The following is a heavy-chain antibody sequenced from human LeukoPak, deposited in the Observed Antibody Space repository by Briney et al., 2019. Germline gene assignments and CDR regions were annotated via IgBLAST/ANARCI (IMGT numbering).Heavy chain of an antibody. V-gene: IGHV3-21*01. CDR2: ISSSSSYI. J-gene: IGHJ4*02. CDR3: ATGGKGTFDY. Sequence: GSLRLSCAASGFTFSSCAMSWVRQAPGKGLEWVSSISSSSSYIYYADSVKGRFTISRDNAKNSLYLQMNSLRAEDTAVYYCATGGKGTFDYWGQGTLVTVSS. CDR1: GFTFSSCA.